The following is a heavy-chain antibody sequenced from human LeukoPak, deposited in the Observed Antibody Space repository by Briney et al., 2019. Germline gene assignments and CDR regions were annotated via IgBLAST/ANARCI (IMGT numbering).Heavy chain of an antibody. CDR2: ISGTADTT. Sequence: GGSLRLSCVASRFTFSRSAMSWVRQAPGKGLEWVSSISGTADTTYYADSVKGRFTISRDNSKNTLYLQMNSLRADDTAVYYCEKDKSPTVTLGFDYWGQGTLVTVSS. CDR3: EKDKSPTVTLGFDY. D-gene: IGHD4-17*01. J-gene: IGHJ4*02. CDR1: RFTFSRSA. V-gene: IGHV3-23*01.